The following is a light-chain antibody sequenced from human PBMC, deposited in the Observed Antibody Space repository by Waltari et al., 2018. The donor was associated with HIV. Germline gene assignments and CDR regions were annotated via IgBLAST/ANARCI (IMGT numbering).Light chain of an antibody. CDR3: CSYVGRDTPWV. J-gene: IGLJ1*01. V-gene: IGLV2-11*01. CDR2: DVS. Sequence: QSALTQPRSVSGSPGQSVTISCTGTSSDVGGYNSVCWYQQHPGEAPKLMIYDVSKLPPGVPDRFSCSKSGNTAALTISGLLAEDEADYYCCSYVGRDTPWVCGAGTQVTVL. CDR1: SSDVGGYNS.